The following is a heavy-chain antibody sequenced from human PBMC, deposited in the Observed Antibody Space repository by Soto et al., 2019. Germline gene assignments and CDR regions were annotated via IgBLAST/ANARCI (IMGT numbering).Heavy chain of an antibody. CDR2: IYYSGST. V-gene: IGHV4-39*01. CDR3: ARSPSGRFDP. D-gene: IGHD1-26*01. Sequence: QLQLQESGPGLVKPSETLSLTCTVSGDSISSTSYYWGWFRQPPGKGLEWIGSIYYSGSTYYNPSLKXXVXIFXDTSKNQFSLKLTSVTAADTAVYHCARSPSGRFDPWGQGTLVTVSS. CDR1: GDSISSTSYY. J-gene: IGHJ5*02.